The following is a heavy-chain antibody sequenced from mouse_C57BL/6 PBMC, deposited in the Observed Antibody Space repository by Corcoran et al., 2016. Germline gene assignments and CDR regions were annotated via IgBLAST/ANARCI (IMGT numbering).Heavy chain of an antibody. Sequence: EVQLQQSGPELVKPGASVKISCKASGYTFTDYYMNWVKQSHGKSLEWIGDINPNNGGTSYNQKFKGKATLTVDKSSSTAYMELRSLTSEDSAVYYCARSLYYDGSRDPYYFDYWVQGTTLTVSS. J-gene: IGHJ2*01. D-gene: IGHD1-1*01. CDR1: GYTFTDYY. CDR3: ARSLYYDGSRDPYYFDY. V-gene: IGHV1-26*01. CDR2: INPNNGGT.